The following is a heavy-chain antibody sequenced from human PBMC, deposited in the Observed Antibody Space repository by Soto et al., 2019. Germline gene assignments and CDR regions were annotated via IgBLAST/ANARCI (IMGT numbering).Heavy chain of an antibody. D-gene: IGHD6-6*01. CDR2: ISAYNGDT. CDR1: GYTFTSFG. V-gene: IGHV1-18*04. J-gene: IGHJ5*02. CDR3: ARDQEYSTSGLYWFDL. Sequence: VQLVQSGPEVKKPGASVKVSCKASGYTFTSFGITWVRQAPGQDLEWMGWISAYNGDTNYAPRLQGRVTMTTDTSTTTVYMELKNPKSDDTAVYYCARDQEYSTSGLYWFDLWGQGTLVTVSS.